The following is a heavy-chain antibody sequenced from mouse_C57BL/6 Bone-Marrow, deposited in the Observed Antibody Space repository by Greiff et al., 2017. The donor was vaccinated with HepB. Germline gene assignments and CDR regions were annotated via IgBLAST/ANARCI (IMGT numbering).Heavy chain of an antibody. CDR3: ARRSLWYFDV. D-gene: IGHD6-1*01. CDR2: INPNNGGT. J-gene: IGHJ1*03. V-gene: IGHV1-26*01. Sequence: VQLKQSGPELVKPGASVKISCKASGYTFTDYYMNWVKQSHGKSLEWIGDINPNNGGTSYNQKFKGKATLTVDKSSSTAYMELRSLTSEDSAVYYCARRSLWYFDVWGRGTTVTVSS. CDR1: GYTFTDYY.